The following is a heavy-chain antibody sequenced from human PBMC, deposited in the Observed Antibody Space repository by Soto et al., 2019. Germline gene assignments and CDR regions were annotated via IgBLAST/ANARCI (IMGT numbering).Heavy chain of an antibody. D-gene: IGHD6-19*01. V-gene: IGHV3-23*01. J-gene: IGHJ6*02. CDR3: AKGRAPSGWYPPYYYGMDV. CDR1: GFTFSTYA. CDR2: VSGSVVKT. Sequence: VQLLESGGGLLQPGGSLRLSCAASGFTFSTYAMTWVRQAPGKGPEWVSSVSGSVVKTLYSDSVKGRFTISRDNSKNTLYLQMNSLRAGDTAVYYCAKGRAPSGWYPPYYYGMDVWGQGTTVIVSS.